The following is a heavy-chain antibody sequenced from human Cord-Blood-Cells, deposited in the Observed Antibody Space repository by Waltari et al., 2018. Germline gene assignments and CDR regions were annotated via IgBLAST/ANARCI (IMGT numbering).Heavy chain of an antibody. Sequence: QVQLVQSGAEVKKPGASVKVSCKASGSTFTSYDIHGVRKATGQGLEWMGWMNPNSCTTVYAQKCQGRVTITRNTSRSTAYMELSSLRSEDTAVYYCAGRYYYVSGSYYNFDYWGQGTLVTVSS. V-gene: IGHV1-8*01. CDR2: MNPNSCTT. D-gene: IGHD3-10*01. J-gene: IGHJ4*02. CDR1: GSTFTSYD. CDR3: AGRYYYVSGSYYNFDY.